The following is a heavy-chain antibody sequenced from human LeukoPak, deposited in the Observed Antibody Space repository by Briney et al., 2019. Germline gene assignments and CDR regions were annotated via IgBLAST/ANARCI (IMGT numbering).Heavy chain of an antibody. J-gene: IGHJ4*02. CDR2: IYYSGST. CDR1: GGSISSHY. Sequence: SETLSLTCTVSGGSISSHYWSWIRQPPGKGLEWIGYIYYSGSTNYNPSLKSRVTISVDTSKNQFSLKLSSVTAADTAVYYCARDQVRGLWGQGTLVTVSS. D-gene: IGHD3/OR15-3a*01. V-gene: IGHV4-59*11. CDR3: ARDQVRGL.